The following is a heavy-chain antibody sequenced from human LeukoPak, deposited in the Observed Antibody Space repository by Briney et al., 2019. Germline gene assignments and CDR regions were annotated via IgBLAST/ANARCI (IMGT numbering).Heavy chain of an antibody. CDR2: IIPIFGTA. CDR3: ARDWERYDSSGYYY. CDR1: GGTFSSYA. J-gene: IGHJ4*02. V-gene: IGHV1-69*05. D-gene: IGHD3-22*01. Sequence: GASVKVSCKASGGTFSSYAISWVRQAPGQGLEWMGRIIPIFGTANYAQKFQGRVTITTDESTSTAYMELSSLRSEDTAVYYCARDWERYDSSGYYYWGQGTLVTVSS.